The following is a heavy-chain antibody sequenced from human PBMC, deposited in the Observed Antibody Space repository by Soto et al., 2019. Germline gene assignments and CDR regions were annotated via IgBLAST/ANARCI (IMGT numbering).Heavy chain of an antibody. CDR2: IYYSGST. J-gene: IGHJ4*02. CDR3: ARVFPSQKYYFDY. V-gene: IGHV4-59*01. CDR1: GGSISSYY. Sequence: SETLSLTCXVSGGSISSYYWSWIRQPPGKGLEWIGYIYYSGSTNYNPSLKSRVTISVDTSKNQFSLKLSSVTAADTAVYYCARVFPSQKYYFDYWGQGTLVTVSS.